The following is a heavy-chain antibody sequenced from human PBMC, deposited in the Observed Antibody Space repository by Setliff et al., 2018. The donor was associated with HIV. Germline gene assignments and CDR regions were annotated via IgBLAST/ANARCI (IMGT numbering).Heavy chain of an antibody. V-gene: IGHV1-24*01. D-gene: IGHD6-19*01. CDR2: FDHEAGEI. J-gene: IGHJ5*02. Sequence: ASVKVSCKISGFTLNELSIQWVRQAPAKGLEWMGGFDHEAGEIIYAQKFQGRVTMTEDTSTDTAYMDLSSLRSEDTAVYYCATHPPYRSAWYMRSWGQGTLVTVSS. CDR3: ATHPPYRSAWYMRS. CDR1: GFTLNELS.